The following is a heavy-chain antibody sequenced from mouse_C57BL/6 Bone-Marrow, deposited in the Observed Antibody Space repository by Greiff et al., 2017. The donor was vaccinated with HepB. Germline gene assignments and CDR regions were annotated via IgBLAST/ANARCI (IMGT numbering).Heavy chain of an antibody. V-gene: IGHV14-4*01. CDR2: IDPENGDT. CDR3: TTDYGSSYVYAMDY. D-gene: IGHD1-1*01. J-gene: IGHJ4*01. Sequence: VRLQQSGAELVRPGASVKLSCTASGFNIKDDYMHWVKQRPEQGLEWIGWIDPENGDTEYASKFQGKATITADTSSNTAYLQLSSLTSEDTAVYYCTTDYGSSYVYAMDYWGQGTSVTVSS. CDR1: GFNIKDDY.